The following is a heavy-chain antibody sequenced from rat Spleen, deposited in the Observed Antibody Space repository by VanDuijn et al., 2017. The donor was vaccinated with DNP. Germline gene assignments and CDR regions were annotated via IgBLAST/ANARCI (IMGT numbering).Heavy chain of an antibody. CDR3: ARGNDGYFPNWYFDL. J-gene: IGHJ1*01. Sequence: EVQLQESGPGLVKPSQSLSLTCSVTGYSIPSNYWGWIRKFPGDKMEWIGHISYSGSTGYNPSLKSRISITRDTSKNQFFLHLNSVTTEDTATYYCARGNDGYFPNWYFDLWGPGTMVTVSS. CDR1: GYSIPSNY. V-gene: IGHV3-1*01. CDR2: ISYSGST. D-gene: IGHD1-12*03.